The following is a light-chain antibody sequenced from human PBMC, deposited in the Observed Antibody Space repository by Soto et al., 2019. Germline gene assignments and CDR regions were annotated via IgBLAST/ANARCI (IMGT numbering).Light chain of an antibody. V-gene: IGKV1-9*01. J-gene: IGKJ5*01. CDR3: DHFSISPFM. CDR2: KAS. CDR1: QDIHTF. Sequence: IHLAHPPSSMTASVGDRITITFRASQDIHTFLACYHQKPGKAPQLLIYKASTLQSGVTSRLSGSGSGTDFTLTISSLQPEHSETYLCDHFSISPFMFGQATRLEI.